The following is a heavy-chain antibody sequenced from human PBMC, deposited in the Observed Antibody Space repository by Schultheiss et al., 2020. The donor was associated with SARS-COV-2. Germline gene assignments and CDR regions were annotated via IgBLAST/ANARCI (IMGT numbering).Heavy chain of an antibody. CDR2: ISNSGGIM. V-gene: IGHV3-48*03. CDR3: ARVPNDGADY. D-gene: IGHD1-1*01. CDR1: GFTFSSFE. J-gene: IGHJ4*02. Sequence: GGSLRLSCAASGFTFSSFEMSWVRQAPGKGLEWLAYISNSGGIMYYADSVKGRFTISRDNSKNTLYLQMNSLRAEDTAVYYCARVPNDGADYWGQGTLVTVSS.